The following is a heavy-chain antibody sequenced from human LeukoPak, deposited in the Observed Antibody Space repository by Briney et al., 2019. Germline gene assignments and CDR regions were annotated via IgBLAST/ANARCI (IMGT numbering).Heavy chain of an antibody. CDR3: ARVYLSHDYSLSDAFDI. CDR2: ISSNGDNM. J-gene: IGHJ3*02. D-gene: IGHD4-11*01. V-gene: IGHV3-64*01. CDR1: GFTFSNYA. Sequence: GGSLRLSCAASGFTFSNYAMHWVRQAPGKGLEYVSAISSNGDNMYYANSVKGRFTISRDNSKSTLYLQMGSLRAEDMAVYYCARVYLSHDYSLSDAFDIWGQGTVVTVSS.